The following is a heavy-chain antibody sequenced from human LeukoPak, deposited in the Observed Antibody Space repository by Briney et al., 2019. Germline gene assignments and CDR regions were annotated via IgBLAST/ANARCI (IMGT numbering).Heavy chain of an antibody. Sequence: PGGSLRLSCAASGFTFSNAWMSWVRQAPGKGLEWVGRIKSKTDGGTTDYAAPVKGRFTISRDDSKNTLYLQMNSLKTEDTAVYYCTTGETYYDILTGYYIDYWGQGTLVTVSS. V-gene: IGHV3-15*01. J-gene: IGHJ4*02. D-gene: IGHD3-9*01. CDR3: TTGETYYDILTGYYIDY. CDR1: GFTFSNAW. CDR2: IKSKTDGGTT.